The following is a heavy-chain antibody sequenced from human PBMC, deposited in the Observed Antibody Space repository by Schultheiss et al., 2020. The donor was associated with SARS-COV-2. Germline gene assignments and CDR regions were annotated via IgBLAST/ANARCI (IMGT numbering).Heavy chain of an antibody. CDR2: IYYSGST. CDR1: GGSISSYY. Sequence: SQTLSLTCTVSGGSISSYYWSWIRQPPGKGLEWIGYIYYSGSTNYNPSLKSRVTISVDTSKNQFSLKLSSVTAADTAVYYCARERHSHIVGALYYFDYWGQGTLVTVSS. V-gene: IGHV4-59*12. CDR3: ARERHSHIVGALYYFDY. J-gene: IGHJ4*02. D-gene: IGHD1-26*01.